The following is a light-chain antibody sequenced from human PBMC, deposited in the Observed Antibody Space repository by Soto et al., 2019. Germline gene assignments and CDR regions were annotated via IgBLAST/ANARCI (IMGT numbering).Light chain of an antibody. V-gene: IGKV3-20*01. CDR2: GAS. CDR1: QSVSGSF. J-gene: IGKJ1*01. Sequence: EIVLTQSPGTLSVSPGERATLSCRASQSVSGSFLAWYQQKPGQAPRLLLYGASSRATGIPGRFSGSGSGTDFTLTISRLEPEDFAVYYCQQYGSSPWTFGQGTKVEIQ. CDR3: QQYGSSPWT.